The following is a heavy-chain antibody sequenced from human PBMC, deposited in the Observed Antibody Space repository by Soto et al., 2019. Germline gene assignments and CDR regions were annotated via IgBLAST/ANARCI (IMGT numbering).Heavy chain of an antibody. Sequence: QVQLQESGPGLVKPSGTLSLTCAVSGESINSSHGWNWVRQPPGKGLAWVGQVSHSGSTNYNPSLTSRVTISVDKSKNHVSLKLTSVTAADTAVYYCAARNFWSGPWTDTRIDYWGQGTLVTVSS. D-gene: IGHD3-3*01. CDR1: GESINSSHG. V-gene: IGHV4-4*02. J-gene: IGHJ4*02. CDR3: AARNFWSGPWTDTRIDY. CDR2: VSHSGST.